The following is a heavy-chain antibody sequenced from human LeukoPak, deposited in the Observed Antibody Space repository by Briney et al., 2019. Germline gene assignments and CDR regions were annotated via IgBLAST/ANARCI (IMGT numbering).Heavy chain of an antibody. CDR1: GFTFSSYW. D-gene: IGHD6-13*01. V-gene: IGHV3-7*01. CDR3: ARVGRVGSSWSVDAEYFQH. CDR2: IKQDGSEK. Sequence: GGSLRLSCAASGFTFSSYWMSWVRQAPGKGLEWVANIKQDGSEKYYVDSVKGRFTISRDNAKNSLYLQMNSLRAEDTAVYYCARVGRVGSSWSVDAEYFQHWGQGTLVTVSS. J-gene: IGHJ1*01.